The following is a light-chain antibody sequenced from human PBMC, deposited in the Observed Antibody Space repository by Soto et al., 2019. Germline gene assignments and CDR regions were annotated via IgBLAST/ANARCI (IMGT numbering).Light chain of an antibody. Sequence: QSALTQPASVSGTPGQSITISCTGSNRDVGIYDFVSWYQHHPGRAPKLIVSEVSHRPSGVSHRFSGSKSGNTVSLTISGLQSEDEADYYCISYTRDDGHYVFGTGTKVTVL. J-gene: IGLJ1*01. V-gene: IGLV2-14*01. CDR2: EVS. CDR1: NRDVGIYDF. CDR3: ISYTRDDGHYV.